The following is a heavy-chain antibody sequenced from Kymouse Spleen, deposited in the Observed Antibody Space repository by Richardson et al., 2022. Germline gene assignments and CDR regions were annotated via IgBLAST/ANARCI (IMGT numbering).Heavy chain of an antibody. CDR3: ARDPQWELLDY. CDR1: GFTFSSYG. CDR2: IWYDGSNK. J-gene: IGHJ4*02. V-gene: IGHV3-33*01. Sequence: QVQLVESGGGVVQPGRSLRLSCAASGFTFSSYGMHWVRQAPGKGLEWVAVIWYDGSNKYYADSVKGRFTISRDNSKNTLYLQMNSLRAEDTAVYYCARDPQWELLDYWGQGTLVTVSS. D-gene: IGHD1-26*01.